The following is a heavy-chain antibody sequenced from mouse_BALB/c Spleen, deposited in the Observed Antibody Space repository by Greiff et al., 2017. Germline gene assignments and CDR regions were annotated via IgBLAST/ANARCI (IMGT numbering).Heavy chain of an antibody. CDR1: GYSITSDYA. CDR3: ARSGYYDYAMDY. J-gene: IGHJ4*01. V-gene: IGHV3-2*02. CDR2: ISYSGST. D-gene: IGHD2-3*01. Sequence: VQLQQSGPGLVKPSQSLSLTCTVTGYSITSDYAWNWIRQFPGNKLEWMGYISYSGSTSYNPSLKSRISITRDTSKNQFFLQLNSVTTEDTATYYCARSGYYDYAMDYWGQGTSVTVSS.